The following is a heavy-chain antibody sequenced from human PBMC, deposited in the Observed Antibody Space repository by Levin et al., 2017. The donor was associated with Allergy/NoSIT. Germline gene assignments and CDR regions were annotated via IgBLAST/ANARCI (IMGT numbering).Heavy chain of an antibody. CDR3: ARLSPRPGIWAADS. CDR2: IYSSGNT. CDR1: GGSTTNHY. D-gene: IGHD3-16*01. J-gene: IGHJ4*02. V-gene: IGHV4-59*11. Sequence: NPSETLSLTCEVSGGSTTNHYWSWTRQTPGKGLEWIGYIYSSGNTKYNPSLETRVTISIDTSKHQFSLNLRSVTAADTAVYYCARLSPRPGIWAADSWGRGTLVTVSS.